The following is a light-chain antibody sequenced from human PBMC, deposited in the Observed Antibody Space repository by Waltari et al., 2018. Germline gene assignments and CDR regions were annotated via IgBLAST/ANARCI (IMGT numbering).Light chain of an antibody. J-gene: IGLJ1*01. CDR3: KSADTSGNIRV. V-gene: IGLV3-25*03. Sequence: SYELTQPPSVPVSPGQTARITCSGDALPKQTAYWYQQRPGQAPVLVIYKDSERPSGIPERFSGSSSGTTVTLTISGVQAEDEADYYCKSADTSGNIRVFGTGTKVTVL. CDR2: KDS. CDR1: ALPKQT.